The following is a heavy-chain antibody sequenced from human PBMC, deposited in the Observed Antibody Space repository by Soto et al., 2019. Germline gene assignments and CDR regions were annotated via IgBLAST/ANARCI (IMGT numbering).Heavy chain of an antibody. D-gene: IGHD3-10*01. V-gene: IGHV4-34*01. CDR2: INHSGST. CDR1: GGSISSGGYY. Sequence: SETLSLTCAVSGGSISSGGYYWSWIRQPPGKGLEWIGEINHSGSTNYNPSLKSRVTISVDTSKNQFSLKLSSVTAADTAVYYCARVSGIYYYGMDVWGQWTTVTVSS. J-gene: IGHJ6*02. CDR3: ARVSGIYYYGMDV.